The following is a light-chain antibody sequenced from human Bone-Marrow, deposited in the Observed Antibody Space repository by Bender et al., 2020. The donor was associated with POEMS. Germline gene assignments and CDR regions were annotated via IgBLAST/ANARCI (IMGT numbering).Light chain of an antibody. V-gene: IGLV3-21*04. CDR2: SDS. J-gene: IGLJ1*01. Sequence: SYVLTQPPSVSVAPGKTATITCGGNNIESKSVHWYQQKPGQAPVLVIFSDSDRPSGIPERFSGSNSGNTATLTISRVEAGDEADYYCQVWDSSSNHRVFGGGTEVTVL. CDR3: QVWDSSSNHRV. CDR1: NIESKS.